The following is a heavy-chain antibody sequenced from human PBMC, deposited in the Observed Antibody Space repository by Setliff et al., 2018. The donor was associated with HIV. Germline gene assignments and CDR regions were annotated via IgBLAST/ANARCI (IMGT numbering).Heavy chain of an antibody. CDR2: IYYSGST. CDR3: ARDLRARTFDY. J-gene: IGHJ4*02. D-gene: IGHD5-12*01. CDR1: GASIRSHY. V-gene: IGHV4-59*11. Sequence: SETLSLTCTVSGASIRSHYWSWIRQAPGKGLEWIGNIYYSGSTNYNPSLKSRVTISVDTSKNQFSLKLSSVTAADTAVYYCARDLRARTFDYWGQGTLVTVSS.